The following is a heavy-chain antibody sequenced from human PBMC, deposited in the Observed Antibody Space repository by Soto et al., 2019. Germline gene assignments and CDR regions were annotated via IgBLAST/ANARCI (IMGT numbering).Heavy chain of an antibody. D-gene: IGHD3-22*01. CDR1: GDSVSSTKW. J-gene: IGHJ4*02. V-gene: IGHV4-28*06. CDR3: ARKISGNYPFDY. CDR2: VYYTGTT. Sequence: SETLSLTCAVSGDSVSSTKWWGWIRQPPGKGLEWIGYVYYTGTTHYNPSLTSRLTMSLDTSKNQLSVKLASVSALDTAVYYCARKISGNYPFDYWGQGALVTVSS.